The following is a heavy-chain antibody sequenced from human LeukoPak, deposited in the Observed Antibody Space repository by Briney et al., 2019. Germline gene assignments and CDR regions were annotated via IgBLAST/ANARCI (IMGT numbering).Heavy chain of an antibody. Sequence: ASVKVSCKASGYTITGYYMHWVRQAPGQGLEWMGWINPNSGGTNYAQKFQGRVTMTTDTSTSTAYMELRSLRSDDTAVYCCARATFDYWGQGTLVTVSS. J-gene: IGHJ4*02. V-gene: IGHV1-2*02. CDR3: ARATFDY. CDR2: INPNSGGT. CDR1: GYTITGYY.